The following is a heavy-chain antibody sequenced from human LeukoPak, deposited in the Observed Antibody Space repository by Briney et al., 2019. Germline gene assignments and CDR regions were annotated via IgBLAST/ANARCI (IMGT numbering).Heavy chain of an antibody. Sequence: ASVKVSCKASGGTFSSYAISWVRQAPGQGLEWMGGIIPIFGTADYAQKFQGRVTITADESTSTAYMELSSLRSEDTAVYYCARAPTQTSAFNWFDPWGQGTLVTVSS. CDR3: ARAPTQTSAFNWFDP. J-gene: IGHJ5*02. V-gene: IGHV1-69*13. CDR2: IIPIFGTA. CDR1: GGTFSSYA.